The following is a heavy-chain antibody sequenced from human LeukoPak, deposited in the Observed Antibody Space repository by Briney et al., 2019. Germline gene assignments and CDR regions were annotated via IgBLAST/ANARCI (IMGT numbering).Heavy chain of an antibody. CDR1: GGSFSGYY. Sequence: SETLSLTCAVYGGSFSGYYWSWIRQPPGKGLEWIGEINHSGSTNYNPSLKSRVTISVDTSKNQFSLKLSSVTAADTAVYYCARGQLGLDFDYWGQGTLVTVSS. D-gene: IGHD6-6*01. CDR2: INHSGST. V-gene: IGHV4-34*01. CDR3: ARGQLGLDFDY. J-gene: IGHJ4*02.